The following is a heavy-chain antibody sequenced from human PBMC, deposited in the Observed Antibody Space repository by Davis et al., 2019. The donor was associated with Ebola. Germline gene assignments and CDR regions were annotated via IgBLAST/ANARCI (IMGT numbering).Heavy chain of an antibody. CDR1: GFPITNYW. CDR2: ITGSGGSR. D-gene: IGHD3-22*01. J-gene: IGHJ4*02. Sequence: GESLKISCAVSGFPITNYWTYWVRQAPGKGLEWVSSITGSGGSRYHADSVKSRFTISRDNSENTLHLQMNSLRADDTAVYYCAKSTMIVGDWDFDYWGQGTLVTVSS. V-gene: IGHV3-23*01. CDR3: AKSTMIVGDWDFDY.